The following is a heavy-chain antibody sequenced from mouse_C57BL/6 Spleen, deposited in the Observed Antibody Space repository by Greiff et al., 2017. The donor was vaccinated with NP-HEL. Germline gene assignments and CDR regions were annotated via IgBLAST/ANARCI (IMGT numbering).Heavy chain of an antibody. Sequence: VQLQQPGAELVKPGASVKLSCKASGYTFTSYWITWVKQRPGQGLEWIGDIYPGSGSTNYNEKFKSKATLTVDTSSSTAYMQLSSLTSEDSAVYYCARRGGWLLYFDYWGQGTTLTVSS. V-gene: IGHV1-55*01. CDR1: GYTFTSYW. D-gene: IGHD2-3*01. J-gene: IGHJ2*01. CDR3: ARRGGWLLYFDY. CDR2: IYPGSGST.